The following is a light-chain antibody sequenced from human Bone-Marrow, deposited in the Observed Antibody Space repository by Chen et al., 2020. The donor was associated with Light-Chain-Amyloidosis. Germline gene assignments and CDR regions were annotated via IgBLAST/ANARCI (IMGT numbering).Light chain of an antibody. CDR1: TSNIGTYT. Sequence: QSVLTQPPSTSGTPGPRVTISCSGSTSNIGTYTVNWYRHVPGTAPRLLIQSNNHRPSGVPDRFSGSKSGTSASRAISWLQSEDEADYYCAAWDDSLNGVVFGGGTKLTVL. V-gene: IGLV1-44*01. CDR3: AAWDDSLNGVV. CDR2: SNN. J-gene: IGLJ2*01.